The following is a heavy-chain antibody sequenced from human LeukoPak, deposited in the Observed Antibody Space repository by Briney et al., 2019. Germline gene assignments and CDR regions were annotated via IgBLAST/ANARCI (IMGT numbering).Heavy chain of an antibody. D-gene: IGHD3-22*01. CDR2: ISGSGGST. J-gene: IGHJ1*01. Sequence: GGSLRLSCAASGFSVSSSFMSWVRQAPGKGLEWVSAISGSGGSTYYADSVKGRFTISRDNSKNTLYLQMNSLRAEDTAVYYCAKVLYYYDSSGYNRAEYFQHWGQGTLVTVSS. CDR1: GFSVSSSF. V-gene: IGHV3-23*01. CDR3: AKVLYYYDSSGYNRAEYFQH.